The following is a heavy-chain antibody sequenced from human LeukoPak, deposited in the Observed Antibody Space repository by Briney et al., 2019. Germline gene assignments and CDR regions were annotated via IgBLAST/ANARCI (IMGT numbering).Heavy chain of an antibody. D-gene: IGHD6-19*01. J-gene: IGHJ4*02. CDR2: ISFDGGNK. V-gene: IGHV3-30*04. CDR3: ARMGIAVAGVFDY. CDR1: GFTFSSYA. Sequence: GGSLRLSCAASGFTFSSYAMHLVRQAPGKGLGWVAGISFDGGNKYYADSVKGRFTISRDNSKNPLYLQMNSRRAQDTAVYYCARMGIAVAGVFDYWGQGTLVTVSS.